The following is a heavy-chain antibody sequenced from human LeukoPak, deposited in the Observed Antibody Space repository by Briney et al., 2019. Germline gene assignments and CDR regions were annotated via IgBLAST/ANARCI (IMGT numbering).Heavy chain of an antibody. CDR3: ARFPSVVVTAEHYFDY. D-gene: IGHD2-15*01. J-gene: IGHJ4*02. V-gene: IGHV5-51*01. CDR2: IYPGDSDT. CDR1: GYSFTSYW. Sequence: LGESLKISCKGSGYSFTSYWIGWVRQMPGKGLEWMGIIYPGDSDTRYSPSFQGQVTISADKSITTAYLQWSSLKASDTAMYYCARFPSVVVTAEHYFDYWGQGTLVTVSS.